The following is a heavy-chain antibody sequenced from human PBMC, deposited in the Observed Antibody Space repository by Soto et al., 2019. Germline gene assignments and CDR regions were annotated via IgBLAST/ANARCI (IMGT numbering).Heavy chain of an antibody. V-gene: IGHV3-23*01. CDR3: AKGPHYYGSGSQYGMGV. D-gene: IGHD3-10*01. Sequence: EVQLLESGGGLVQPGGSLRLSCAASGFTFSSYAMSWVRQAPGKGLEWVSAISGSGGSTYYADSVKGRFTISRDNSKNTLYLQMNSLRAEDTAVYYCAKGPHYYGSGSQYGMGVWGQGTTVTVSS. CDR2: ISGSGGST. J-gene: IGHJ6*02. CDR1: GFTFSSYA.